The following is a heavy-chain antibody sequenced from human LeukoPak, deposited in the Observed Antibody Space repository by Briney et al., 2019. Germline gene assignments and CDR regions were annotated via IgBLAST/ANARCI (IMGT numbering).Heavy chain of an antibody. V-gene: IGHV1-18*01. Sequence: ASVKVSCKASGYTFTSYGISWVRQAPGQGLEWMGWISAYNGNTNYAQKLQGRVTMTTDTSTSTAYMELRSLRSDDTAVYYCARGQRERARANWFDPWGQGTLVTVSS. D-gene: IGHD1-26*01. CDR2: ISAYNGNT. J-gene: IGHJ5*02. CDR1: GYTFTSYG. CDR3: ARGQRERARANWFDP.